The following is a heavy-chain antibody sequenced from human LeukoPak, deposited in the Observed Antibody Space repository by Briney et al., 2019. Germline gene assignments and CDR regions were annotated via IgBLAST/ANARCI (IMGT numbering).Heavy chain of an antibody. J-gene: IGHJ4*02. V-gene: IGHV3-21*01. Sequence: GGSLRLSCAASGFTFSSYSMNWIRRAPGKGLEWVSSISSSTSYIYYADSVKGRFTISKDNAKNSLYLQMNSLRAEDTAVYYCARAGGSTVSHSDYWGQGTLVTVSS. CDR3: ARAGGSTVSHSDY. CDR1: GFTFSSYS. CDR2: ISSSTSYI. D-gene: IGHD4-17*01.